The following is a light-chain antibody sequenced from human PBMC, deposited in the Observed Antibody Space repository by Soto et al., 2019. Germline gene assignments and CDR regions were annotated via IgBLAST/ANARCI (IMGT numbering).Light chain of an antibody. Sequence: EIVLTQSPGTLALSPGVGATLSCRASQSVSKYLAWYQQKPGQAPRLLIYGASSRATGIPDSFSGSGSGTDFTLTISRLEPEDFAVYYCQQYGGSPQTFGQGTKVDIK. CDR3: QQYGGSPQT. CDR2: GAS. CDR1: QSVSKY. J-gene: IGKJ1*01. V-gene: IGKV3-20*01.